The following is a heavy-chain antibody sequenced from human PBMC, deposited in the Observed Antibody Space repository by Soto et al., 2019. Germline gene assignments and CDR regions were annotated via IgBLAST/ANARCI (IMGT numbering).Heavy chain of an antibody. J-gene: IGHJ6*02. V-gene: IGHV1-2*04. CDR1: GYTFTVYY. CDR3: ARGSPLKEYYDFWSGYAYGMDV. CDR2: INPNSGGT. Sequence: GASVKVSCKASGYTFTVYYMHWVRQAPGQGLEWMVWINPNSGGTNYAQELQGWVTMTRDTSVSTAYMELSRLRSDDTAVYYCARGSPLKEYYDFWSGYAYGMDVWGQGTTVTVSS. D-gene: IGHD3-3*01.